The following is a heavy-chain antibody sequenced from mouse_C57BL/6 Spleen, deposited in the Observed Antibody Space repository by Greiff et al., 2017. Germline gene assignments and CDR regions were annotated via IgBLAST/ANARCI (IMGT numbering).Heavy chain of an antibody. Sequence: QVQLQQPGAELVMPGASVKLSCKASGYTFTSYWMHWVKQRPGQGLEWIGEIDPSDSYTNYNQKFKGKSTLTVDKSSSTAYMQLSSLTSADSAVYYCARGDGYPLAYWGQGTLVTVSA. J-gene: IGHJ3*01. CDR1: GYTFTSYW. CDR2: IDPSDSYT. V-gene: IGHV1-69*01. D-gene: IGHD2-3*01. CDR3: ARGDGYPLAY.